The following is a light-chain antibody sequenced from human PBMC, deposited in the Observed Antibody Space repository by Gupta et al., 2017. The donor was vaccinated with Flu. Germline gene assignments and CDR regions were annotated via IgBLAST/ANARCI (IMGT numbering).Light chain of an antibody. V-gene: IGLV7-46*01. CDR1: TGAVTSGHY. CDR3: SLSYSGTRV. J-gene: IGLJ2*01. Sequence: QAVVTQEPSLTVSPGGTVPLTCDSSTGAVTSGHYHYWYQQRPGQAPRTLISDTYNKHSWTPARFSSSLLGGKAALTLSGALPEDEAEYYCSLSYSGTRVFGGGTKLTVL. CDR2: DTY.